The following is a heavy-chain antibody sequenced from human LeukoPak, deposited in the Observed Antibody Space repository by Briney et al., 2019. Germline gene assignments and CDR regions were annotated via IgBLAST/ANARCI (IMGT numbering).Heavy chain of an antibody. CDR1: GFTFSSHW. J-gene: IGHJ4*02. V-gene: IGHV3-7*01. D-gene: IGHD1-26*01. Sequence: GGSLRLSCAGSGFTFSSHWIGWVRQAPGKGLEWVAHINQDGSQKYYVDSVEGRFAISRDNAKNSLYLQMNSLRAEDTAIYYCAKGGKWDVTPFDYWGQGTLVTVSS. CDR3: AKGGKWDVTPFDY. CDR2: INQDGSQK.